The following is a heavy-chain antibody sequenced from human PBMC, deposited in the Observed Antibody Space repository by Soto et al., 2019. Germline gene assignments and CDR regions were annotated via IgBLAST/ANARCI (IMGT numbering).Heavy chain of an antibody. J-gene: IGHJ4*01. V-gene: IGHV4-4*07. CDR1: GGSISSYY. Sequence: QVQLQESGPGLVKPSETLSLTCTVSGGSISSYYWSWIRQPAGKGLEWIERIYSSGNTNYNPSLKSRVTMSVETSKNHFALKLSSVTAGDTAVYYCAIATRDYGDHGYFDYWGQGTLVTVSS. CDR2: IYSSGNT. D-gene: IGHD4-17*01. CDR3: AIATRDYGDHGYFDY.